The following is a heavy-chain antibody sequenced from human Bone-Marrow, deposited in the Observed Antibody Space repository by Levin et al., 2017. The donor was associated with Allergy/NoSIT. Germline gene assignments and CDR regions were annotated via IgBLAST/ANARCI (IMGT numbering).Heavy chain of an antibody. D-gene: IGHD2-15*01. Sequence: GESLKISCAASGFTFRDHSMHWVRQAPGKGLEYVSSINDRGGNAYYADSVKGRFTMYRDDSRQTVFLHMANLRGDDTGIYYCARGLGRSSCDVSDWWGLGSLVTVCS. J-gene: IGHJ4*01. V-gene: IGHV3-64*02. CDR2: INDRGGNA. CDR1: GFTFRDHS. CDR3: ARGLGRSSCDVSDW.